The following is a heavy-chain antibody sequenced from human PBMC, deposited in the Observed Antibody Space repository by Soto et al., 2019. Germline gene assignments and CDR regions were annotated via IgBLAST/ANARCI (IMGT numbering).Heavy chain of an antibody. CDR2: IKQDGSER. D-gene: IGHD5-18*01. Sequence: GGSLRLSCAASGFTFSSHWMTWVRQAPGKGLEWVANIKQDGSERYYVDSVKGRFSISRDNAESSLYLQMTGLRAEDTAVYYCAREDTYGLYVDYWGQGTLVTVSS. V-gene: IGHV3-7*01. CDR1: GFTFSSHW. CDR3: AREDTYGLYVDY. J-gene: IGHJ4*02.